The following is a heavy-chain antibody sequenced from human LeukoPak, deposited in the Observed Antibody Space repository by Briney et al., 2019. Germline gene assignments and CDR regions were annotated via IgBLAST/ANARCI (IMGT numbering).Heavy chain of an antibody. CDR2: ITRSGVTT. CDR3: AKYHRPGEEPPTYFDY. Sequence: GGSLRLSCAASGFTFSNYAMTWVRQAPGKGLEWVSSITRSGVTTFVADSVKGRFTISRDNSKNTLYLQMNSLRAEDTAVYYCAKYHRPGEEPPTYFDYWGQGTLVTVSS. CDR1: GFTFSNYA. V-gene: IGHV3-23*01. D-gene: IGHD3-10*01. J-gene: IGHJ4*02.